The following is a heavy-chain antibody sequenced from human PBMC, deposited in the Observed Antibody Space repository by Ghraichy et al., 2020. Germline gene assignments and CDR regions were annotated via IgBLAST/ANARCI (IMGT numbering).Heavy chain of an antibody. CDR1: GYTFTSYC. Sequence: ASVKVSCKASGYTFTSYCISWVRQAPGQGLEWMGWISAYNGNTNYAQKLQGRVTMTTDTSTSTAYMELRSLRSDDTAVYYCARDWGMGYSSGWYKANYGMDVWGQGTTVTVSS. CDR2: ISAYNGNT. V-gene: IGHV1-18*01. CDR3: ARDWGMGYSSGWYKANYGMDV. D-gene: IGHD6-19*01. J-gene: IGHJ6*02.